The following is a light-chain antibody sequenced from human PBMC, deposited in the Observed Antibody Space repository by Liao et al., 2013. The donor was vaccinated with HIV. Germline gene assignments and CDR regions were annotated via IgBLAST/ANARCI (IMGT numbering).Light chain of an antibody. Sequence: SYVLTQPPSVSVAPGQTASITCGGANIGTKSVHWHQQSPGQAPVLVIYDHNDRPSGIPERFSVSNSGNTATLTISRVEPGDEADYYCQVWDSSRDHPYVFGTGTKVTVL. CDR2: DHN. V-gene: IGLV3-21*01. J-gene: IGLJ1*01. CDR1: NIGTKS. CDR3: QVWDSSRDHPYV.